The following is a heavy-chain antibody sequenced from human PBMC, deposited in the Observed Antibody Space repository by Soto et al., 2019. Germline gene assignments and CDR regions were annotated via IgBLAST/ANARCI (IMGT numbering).Heavy chain of an antibody. Sequence: SETLSLTCTVSGGSISSGNYYWSWTRQPPGKGLEWIGYIYYSGSTYYNPSLKSRVTISVDTSKNQFSLKLSSVTAADTAVYYCATYYYGSGSRFDPWGQGTLVTVSS. D-gene: IGHD3-10*01. CDR2: IYYSGST. CDR1: GGSISSGNYY. V-gene: IGHV4-30-4*01. J-gene: IGHJ5*02. CDR3: ATYYYGSGSRFDP.